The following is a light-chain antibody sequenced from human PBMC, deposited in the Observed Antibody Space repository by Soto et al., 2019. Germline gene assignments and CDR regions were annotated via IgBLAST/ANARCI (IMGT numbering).Light chain of an antibody. CDR3: QQTCRTPHT. V-gene: IGKV1-39*01. Sequence: DIQMTQSPASLSASVGDRVTITCRASQTISSYLNWYQQKAGAAPKLLIYSASTLQSGVPSRFSGSGFGTDYTLTISSLQPADFAGYYCQQTCRTPHTFGQGTKRDIK. CDR1: QTISSY. J-gene: IGKJ2*01. CDR2: SAS.